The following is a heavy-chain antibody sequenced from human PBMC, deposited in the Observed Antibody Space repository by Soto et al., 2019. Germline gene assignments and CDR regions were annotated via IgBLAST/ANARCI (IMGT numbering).Heavy chain of an antibody. CDR3: AKGLYGPPYYYYGMDV. CDR2: ISGSGGST. V-gene: IGHV3-23*01. J-gene: IGHJ6*02. Sequence: GGSLRLSCAASGFTFSSYAMSWVRQAPGKGLEWVSAISGSGGSTYYADSVKGRFTISRDNSKNTLYLQMNSLRAEDTAVYYCAKGLYGPPYYYYGMDVWGQGTTVTVSS. CDR1: GFTFSSYA. D-gene: IGHD3-10*01.